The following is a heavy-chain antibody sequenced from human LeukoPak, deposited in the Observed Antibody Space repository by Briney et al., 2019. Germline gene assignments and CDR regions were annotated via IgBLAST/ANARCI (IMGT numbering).Heavy chain of an antibody. J-gene: IGHJ3*01. V-gene: IGHV4-59*01. Sequence: SETLSLTCTVSGGSISSYYWSWIRQPPGKGLEWIGNIFYTGSTKYNPSLKSRVTISVDTSKNQFSLKLSSVTAADTAMYYCARSAHYYYDSAGYGVAFDVWGQGTMVTVSS. CDR1: GGSISSYY. D-gene: IGHD3-22*01. CDR3: ARSAHYYYDSAGYGVAFDV. CDR2: IFYTGST.